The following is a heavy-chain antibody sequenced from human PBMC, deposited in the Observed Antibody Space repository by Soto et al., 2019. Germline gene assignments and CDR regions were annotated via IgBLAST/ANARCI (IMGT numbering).Heavy chain of an antibody. D-gene: IGHD3-10*01. V-gene: IGHV3-21*01. Sequence: EVQLVESGGGLVKPGGSLRLSCAASGFTFSHYSMNWVRQAPGKGLEWVAFVSSTSSYIYYAGSVKGRFTISRDNATNSLFLQMNTLRAEDTAVDYCAKDRGRGSPVSGGLDVWGQGATVTVSS. CDR2: VSSTSSYI. CDR1: GFTFSHYS. CDR3: AKDRGRGSPVSGGLDV. J-gene: IGHJ6*02.